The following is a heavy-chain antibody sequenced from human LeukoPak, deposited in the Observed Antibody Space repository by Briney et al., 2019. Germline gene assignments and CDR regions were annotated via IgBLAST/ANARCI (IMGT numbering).Heavy chain of an antibody. CDR1: GFTVSSNY. D-gene: IGHD4-17*01. V-gene: IGHV3-53*01. CDR3: ARDGPDNYGSMDV. Sequence: PGGSLRLSCAASGFTVSSNYMSWVRQAPGKGLEWVSVIYSGGSTYYADSVKGRFTISRDNSKNTLYLQMNSLRAEDTAVYYCARDGPDNYGSMDVWGQGTTVIVSS. J-gene: IGHJ6*02. CDR2: IYSGGST.